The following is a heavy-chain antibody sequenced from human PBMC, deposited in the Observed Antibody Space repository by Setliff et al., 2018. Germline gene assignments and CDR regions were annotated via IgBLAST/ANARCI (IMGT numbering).Heavy chain of an antibody. D-gene: IGHD3-3*01. V-gene: IGHV4-38-2*01. CDR3: AALPMEIYPIGPPHY. Sequence: SETLSLTCAVSGYSISGAYYWGWIRQPPGKGLEWIGNIHHSGSTYYNPSLKSRVTISLDTAKGQFSLKLTSLSAADTAVYYCAALPMEIYPIGPPHYWGQGTLVTVSS. J-gene: IGHJ4*02. CDR1: GYSISGAYY. CDR2: IHHSGST.